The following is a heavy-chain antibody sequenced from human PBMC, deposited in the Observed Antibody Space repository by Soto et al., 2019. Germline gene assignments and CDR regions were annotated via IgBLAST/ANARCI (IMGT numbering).Heavy chain of an antibody. J-gene: IGHJ6*03. V-gene: IGHV4-34*01. CDR3: ARAPPTYYYGSGSYFVAYMDV. D-gene: IGHD3-10*01. Sequence: QVQLQQWGAGLLKPSETLSLTCAVYGGSFSGYYWSWIRQPPGKGLEWIGEINHSGSTNYNPSLKSRVTISVGTSKNHFPLKLSSVPAADTAVYYCARAPPTYYYGSGSYFVAYMDVWGKGTTVTVSS. CDR2: INHSGST. CDR1: GGSFSGYY.